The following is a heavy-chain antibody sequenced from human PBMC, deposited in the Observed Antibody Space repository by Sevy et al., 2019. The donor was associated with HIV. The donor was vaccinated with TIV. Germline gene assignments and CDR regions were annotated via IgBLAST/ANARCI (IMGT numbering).Heavy chain of an antibody. V-gene: IGHV4-34*01. Sequence: SETLSLTCAVYGESFSGYYWSWIRQPPGKGLEWIGEIIHSGSTNYNPSLKSRVTISVDTSKNQFSLKLSSVTAADTAVYYCARGLSEFYYRGQGTLVTVSS. J-gene: IGHJ4*02. CDR3: ARGLSEFYY. CDR2: IIHSGST. CDR1: GESFSGYY.